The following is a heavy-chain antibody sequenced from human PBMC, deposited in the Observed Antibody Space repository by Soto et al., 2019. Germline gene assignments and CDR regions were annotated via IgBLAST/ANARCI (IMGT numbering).Heavy chain of an antibody. CDR1: GGSMRSSSYY. V-gene: IGHV4-39*01. J-gene: IGHJ4*02. D-gene: IGHD2-15*01. Sequence: QLQLQESGPGLVKPSETLSLTCTVSGGSMRSSSYYWGWIRQPPGKGLEWIGSIYYSGRTYYNPSLKSRVXIXVXXSKNQFSLKLGSVTAADTAVYYCARLGLHYGGSDYWGQGTLVTVSS. CDR3: ARLGLHYGGSDY. CDR2: IYYSGRT.